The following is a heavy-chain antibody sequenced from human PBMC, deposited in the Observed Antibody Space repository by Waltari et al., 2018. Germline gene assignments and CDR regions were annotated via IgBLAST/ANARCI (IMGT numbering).Heavy chain of an antibody. D-gene: IGHD3-22*01. CDR3: ARDRSGYYYDSVDI. CDR2: IYTSGST. Sequence: QVQLQESGPGLVKPSQTLSLTCTVSGGPISSGSYSWTWIRQPAGKGLEWIGRIYTSGSTNYNPSLKSRVTISVDTSKNQFSLKLSSVTAADTAVYYCARDRSGYYYDSVDIWGQGTMVTVSS. V-gene: IGHV4-61*02. CDR1: GGPISSGSYS. J-gene: IGHJ3*02.